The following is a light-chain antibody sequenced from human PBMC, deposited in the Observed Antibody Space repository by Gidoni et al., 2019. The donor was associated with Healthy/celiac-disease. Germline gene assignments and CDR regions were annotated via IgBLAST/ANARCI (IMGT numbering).Light chain of an antibody. CDR1: QGISSY. CDR2: AAS. Sequence: DIQLTQSPSFLSASVGDRVTITCRASQGISSYLAWYQQKPGKAPKLLIYAASTLQSGVPSRFSGSGSGTEFTLTISSLQPEDFATYYCQQLNSYPLYXFXQGTXLEIK. CDR3: QQLNSYPLYX. J-gene: IGKJ2*01. V-gene: IGKV1-9*01.